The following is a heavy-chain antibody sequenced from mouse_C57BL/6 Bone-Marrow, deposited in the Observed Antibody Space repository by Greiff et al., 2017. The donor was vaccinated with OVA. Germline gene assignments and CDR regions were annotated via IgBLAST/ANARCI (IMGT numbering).Heavy chain of an antibody. CDR2: IDPEDGDT. Sequence: VQLQQSGAELVRPGASVKLSCTASGFNIKDYYMHWVKQRPEQGLEWIGRIDPEDGDTEYAPKFQVKATMTADTSSNTAYLQLSSLTSEDTAVYYCTTRYYGSRGYYFDYWGQGTTLTVSS. CDR3: TTRYYGSRGYYFDY. D-gene: IGHD1-1*01. CDR1: GFNIKDYY. V-gene: IGHV14-1*01. J-gene: IGHJ2*01.